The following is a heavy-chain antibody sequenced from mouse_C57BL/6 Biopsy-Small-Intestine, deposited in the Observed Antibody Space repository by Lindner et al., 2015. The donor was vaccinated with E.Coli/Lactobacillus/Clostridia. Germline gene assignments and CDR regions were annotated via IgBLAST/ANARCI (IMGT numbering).Heavy chain of an antibody. J-gene: IGHJ2*01. D-gene: IGHD2-1*01. CDR2: INPSTGST. CDR1: GYTFTSYT. CDR3: SYGNYF. V-gene: IGHV1-4*01. Sequence: VQLQESGAELARPGASVKMSCKASGYTFTSYTMHWVKQGPGQGLEWIGEINPSTGSTTYNQKFKAKATLTVDKSSRTAYMQLKSLTSEDSAVYYCSYGNYFWGQGTTLTVSS.